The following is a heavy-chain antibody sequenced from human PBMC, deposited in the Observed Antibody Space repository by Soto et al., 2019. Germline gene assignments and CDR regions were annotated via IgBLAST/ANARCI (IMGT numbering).Heavy chain of an antibody. Sequence: GAAVNVSCEACGYTFRDHYLHWLRQAHGQGLEWMGWINPDSGGTNYALTFRGRVTLTRDTSISTAYMELTSLTSDDTAVYFCARVPVSDFVLGSYRYTFDFLGQGTLVTVSS. J-gene: IGHJ4*02. CDR3: ARVPVSDFVLGSYRYTFDF. V-gene: IGHV1-2*02. D-gene: IGHD3-16*02. CDR1: GYTFRDHY. CDR2: INPDSGGT.